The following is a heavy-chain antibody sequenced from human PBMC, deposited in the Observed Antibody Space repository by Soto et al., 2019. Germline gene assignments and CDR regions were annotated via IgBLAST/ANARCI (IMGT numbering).Heavy chain of an antibody. CDR1: GFTFSSYG. J-gene: IGHJ6*02. CDR2: IWYDGSNK. V-gene: IGHV3-33*01. D-gene: IGHD3-3*01. Sequence: GGSLRLSCAASGFTFSSYGMHWVRQAPGKGLEWVAVIWYDGSNKYYADSVKGRFTISRDNSKNTRYRQMNSLRAEDTAVYYCARAGSTIFGVVITDYYYYGMDVWGQGTTVTVSS. CDR3: ARAGSTIFGVVITDYYYYGMDV.